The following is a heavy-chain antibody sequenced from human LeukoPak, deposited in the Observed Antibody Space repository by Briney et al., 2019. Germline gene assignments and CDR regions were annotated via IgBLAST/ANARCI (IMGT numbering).Heavy chain of an antibody. D-gene: IGHD3-16*01. CDR3: VRDGGSWEMPQWFDP. J-gene: IGHJ5*02. V-gene: IGHV3-48*03. CDR1: GFTFSSYE. Sequence: GGSLRLPCAASGFTFSSYEMNWVRQAPGKGLEWVSFISSRTTTIYYADSVKGRFTISRDNAKNPLYLQMNSLGAEDTAGYYCVRDGGSWEMPQWFDPWGQGTLVTVSS. CDR2: ISSRTTTI.